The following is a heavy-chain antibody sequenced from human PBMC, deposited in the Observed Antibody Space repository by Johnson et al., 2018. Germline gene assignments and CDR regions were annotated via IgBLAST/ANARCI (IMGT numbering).Heavy chain of an antibody. CDR2: ISYDGSNK. J-gene: IGHJ1*01. CDR1: GFTFSSYA. CDR3: AKRWLGYIQH. Sequence: VQLVETGGGVVQPGRSXRLSCAASGFTFSSYAMHWVRQAPGKGLEWVAVISYDGSNKYYADSVKGRFTISRDNSKNTLYLQMNSLRAEDTAVYYCAKRWLGYIQHWGQGTLVTVSS. V-gene: IGHV3-30-3*01. D-gene: IGHD2-15*01.